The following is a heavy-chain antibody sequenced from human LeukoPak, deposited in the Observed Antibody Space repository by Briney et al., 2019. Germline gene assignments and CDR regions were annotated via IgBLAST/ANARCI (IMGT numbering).Heavy chain of an antibody. CDR1: GGSISSDY. D-gene: IGHD1-26*01. Sequence: SETLSLTCTVSGGSISSDYWSWIRQPPGKGLEWIGYIYYSGSTNYNPSLKSRVTISLDTSKKHFSLMLSSVTAADTAVYYCARQVFHSGVSYMDGWGQGTLVTVSS. CDR2: IYYSGST. V-gene: IGHV4-59*08. J-gene: IGHJ4*02. CDR3: ARQVFHSGVSYMDG.